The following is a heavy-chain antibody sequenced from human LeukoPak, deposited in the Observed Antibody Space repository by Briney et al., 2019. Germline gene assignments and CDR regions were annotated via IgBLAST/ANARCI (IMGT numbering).Heavy chain of an antibody. D-gene: IGHD6-13*01. CDR1: GFTFSTSS. CDR2: ISSSSSHR. CDR3: ARGLGIPAAYYFDY. V-gene: IGHV3-21*01. Sequence: GGSLRLSCTASGFTFSTSSMNWVRQAPGKGLEWVSSISSSSSHRYYGDSVKGRFTISRDNAKNSLYLQMNSLRAEDTAVYFCARGLGIPAAYYFDYWGQGTLVTVSS. J-gene: IGHJ4*02.